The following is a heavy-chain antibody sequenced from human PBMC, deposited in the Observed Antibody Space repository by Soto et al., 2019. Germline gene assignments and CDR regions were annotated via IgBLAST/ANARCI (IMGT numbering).Heavy chain of an antibody. D-gene: IGHD3-9*01. CDR3: ASTSKAISATGLDS. V-gene: IGHV4-59*02. CDR2: VHSGGSA. Sequence: PSETLSLTRNVFPASVHDYYWSWIRQTPRMRLEWIGFVHSGGSALYNPSFTSRVIISLETSKNQFSLTLTSLTAADSAVYYCASTSKAISATGLDSWGQGALVTVSS. J-gene: IGHJ4*02. CDR1: PASVHDYY.